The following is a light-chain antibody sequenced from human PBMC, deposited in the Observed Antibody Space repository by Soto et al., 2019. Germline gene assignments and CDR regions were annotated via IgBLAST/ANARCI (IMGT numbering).Light chain of an antibody. CDR3: QPYNSYPWT. CDR1: QSISSW. V-gene: IGKV1-5*03. Sequence: DIQMTQSPSTLSASVGDRVTITCRASQSISSWLAWYQQKPGKAPKLLIYKASSLESGVTSRFRVSGSGTEFTLTISXXQPDDFATYYCQPYNSYPWTFGQGTKVEIK. CDR2: KAS. J-gene: IGKJ1*01.